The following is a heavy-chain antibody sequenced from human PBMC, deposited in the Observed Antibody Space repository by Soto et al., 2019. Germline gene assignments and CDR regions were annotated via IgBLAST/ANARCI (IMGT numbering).Heavy chain of an antibody. V-gene: IGHV3-23*01. J-gene: IGHJ4*02. Sequence: GGSLRLSCAASGFTFSSYAMSWVRQAPGKGLEWVSGISGSGGSTYYADSVKGRFTISRDNSKNTLYLQMDSLRAEDSAIYYRAPRPSIYGWANYFDYWGQGTLVTVSS. CDR3: APRPSIYGWANYFDY. D-gene: IGHD3-10*01. CDR1: GFTFSSYA. CDR2: ISGSGGST.